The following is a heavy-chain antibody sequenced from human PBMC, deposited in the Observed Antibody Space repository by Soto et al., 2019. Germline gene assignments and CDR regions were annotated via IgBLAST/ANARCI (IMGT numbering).Heavy chain of an antibody. D-gene: IGHD2-2*03. J-gene: IGHJ5*02. V-gene: IGHV3-21*01. CDR3: ARGGGYCSSTSCYLWFDP. CDR2: ISSSSSYI. CDR1: GFTFSSYS. Sequence: PGGSLRLSCAASGFTFSSYSMNWVRQAPGKGLEWVSSISSSSSYIYYADSVKGRFTISRDNAKNSLYLQMNSLRAEDTAVYYCARGGGYCSSTSCYLWFDPWGQGTLVTVSS.